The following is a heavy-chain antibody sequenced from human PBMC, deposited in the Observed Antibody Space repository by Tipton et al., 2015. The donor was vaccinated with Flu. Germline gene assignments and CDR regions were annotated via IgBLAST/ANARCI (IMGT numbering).Heavy chain of an antibody. CDR2: IIPLFRTT. J-gene: IGHJ4*02. D-gene: IGHD6-19*01. CDR1: GGSFRSYA. CDR3: AKVIPELVAGLDY. V-gene: IGHV1-69*01. Sequence: QVQLVQSGAEVKKPGSSVKVSCKASGGSFRSYAVIWVRQAPGHGLEWIGAIIPLFRTTEYAQKFQGRVTITADESTGTAHMELSSLRSDDTAIYYCAKVIPELVAGLDYWGQGTLVTVSS.